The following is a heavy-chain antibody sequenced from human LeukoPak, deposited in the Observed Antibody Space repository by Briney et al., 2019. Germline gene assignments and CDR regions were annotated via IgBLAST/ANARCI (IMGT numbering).Heavy chain of an antibody. J-gene: IGHJ4*02. CDR1: RFTFSSYG. Sequence: GGSLRLSCAASRFTFSSYGMHWVRQAPGKGLEWVAVISYDGSDEYYADSVRGRFTISRDNSKNTLYLQMNSLRAEDTAVYYCARAGITIFGVVTHFDYWGQGTLVTVSS. V-gene: IGHV3-30*03. CDR2: ISYDGSDE. CDR3: ARAGITIFGVVTHFDY. D-gene: IGHD3-3*01.